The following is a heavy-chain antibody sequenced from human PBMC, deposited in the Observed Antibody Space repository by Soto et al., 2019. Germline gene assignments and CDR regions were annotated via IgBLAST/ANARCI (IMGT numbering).Heavy chain of an antibody. CDR1: GFTFSSYA. J-gene: IGHJ6*02. D-gene: IGHD6-13*01. CDR3: ARDRGFSSSWNYYYYGMDV. Sequence: PGGSLRLSCAASGFTFSSYAMHWVRQAPGKGLEWVAVISYDGSNKYYADSVKGRFTISRDNSKNTLYLQMNSLRAEDTAVYYCARDRGFSSSWNYYYYGMDVWGQGTTVTVSS. V-gene: IGHV3-30-3*01. CDR2: ISYDGSNK.